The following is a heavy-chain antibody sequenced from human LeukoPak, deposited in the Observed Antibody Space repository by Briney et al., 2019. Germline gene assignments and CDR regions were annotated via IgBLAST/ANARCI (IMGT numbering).Heavy chain of an antibody. V-gene: IGHV1-2*02. CDR1: GYTFSAYY. Sequence: ASVMVSCKASGYTFSAYYMHWVRQAPGQGLEWMGWINPNTGGTTYAQKFQGRVSMTRDTSISTAYMELIRLRSDDTAVYYCAREGSNTWSPTPWFDPWGQGTLVTVSS. CDR2: INPNTGGT. J-gene: IGHJ5*02. CDR3: AREGSNTWSPTPWFDP. D-gene: IGHD6-13*01.